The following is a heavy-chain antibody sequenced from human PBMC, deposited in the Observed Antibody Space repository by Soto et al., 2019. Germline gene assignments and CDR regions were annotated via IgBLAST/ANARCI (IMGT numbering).Heavy chain of an antibody. CDR3: ARLWTTGSFHFDY. J-gene: IGHJ4*02. CDR1: GDSVRSGSYY. D-gene: IGHD1-26*01. CDR2: IRYSGST. V-gene: IGHV4-61*01. Sequence: SETLSLTCTVSGDSVRSGSYYWSWLRQPPGKGLEWIGYIRYSGSTNYNPSLRGRLTISLGTSMNQFSLKLTSVTAADTAVYYCARLWTTGSFHFDYWGQGTLVTVSS.